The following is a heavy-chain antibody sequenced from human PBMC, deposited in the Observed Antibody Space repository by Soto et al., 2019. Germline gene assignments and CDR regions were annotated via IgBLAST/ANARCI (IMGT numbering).Heavy chain of an antibody. D-gene: IGHD3-3*01. CDR2: IVVGSGNT. J-gene: IGHJ6*02. CDR1: GLTFTSSA. V-gene: IGHV1-58*01. Sequence: ASVKVSGKASGLTFTSSAVQWVRQARGQRLEWIGWIVVGSGNTNYAQRFKERVTITRDMSTSTAYMELSTLRSEDTAVYYCAAHPPHTYYDFWSGYYSDYNGMDVWGQGTTVTVSS. CDR3: AAHPPHTYYDFWSGYYSDYNGMDV.